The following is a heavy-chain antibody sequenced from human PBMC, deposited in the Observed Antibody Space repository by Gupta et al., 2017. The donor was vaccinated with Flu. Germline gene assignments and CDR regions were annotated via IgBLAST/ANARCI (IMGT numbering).Heavy chain of an antibody. CDR2: INHSGST. Sequence: GLEWIGEINHSGSTNYNPSLKSRVTISVDTSKNQFSLKLSSVTAADTAVYYCARVGVMGATKRGYFDYWGQGTLVTVSS. J-gene: IGHJ4*02. V-gene: IGHV4-34*01. D-gene: IGHD3-16*01. CDR3: ARVGVMGATKRGYFDY.